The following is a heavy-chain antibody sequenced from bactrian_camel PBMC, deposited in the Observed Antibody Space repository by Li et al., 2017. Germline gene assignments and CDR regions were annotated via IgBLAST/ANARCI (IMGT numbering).Heavy chain of an antibody. CDR3: TREDPGAGRAD. D-gene: IGHD6*01. J-gene: IGHJ4*01. Sequence: VQLVESGGGLVQPGASLRLSCAASGFTLDDYAMTWVRQARGKGLEWISVIHRGGTITYYADSVKGRFTISRDDAKNALYLQPNRLKTGDTAMYYCTREDPGAGRADWGQGTQVTVS. CDR2: IHRGGTIT. V-gene: IGHV3-1*01. CDR1: GFTLDDYA.